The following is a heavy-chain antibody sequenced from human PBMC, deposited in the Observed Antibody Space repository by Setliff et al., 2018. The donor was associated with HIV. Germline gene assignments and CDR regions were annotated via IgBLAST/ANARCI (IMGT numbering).Heavy chain of an antibody. CDR2: ISFDGRNQ. Sequence: GESLKISCVASRFMFSTYAMHWVRQAPGKGLEWVALISFDGRNQYHAASVKGRFTISRDNSKNTLFLQMNSLTPEDTGVYYCARGHYDTSAPDYWGQGTLVTVSS. CDR3: ARGHYDTSAPDY. CDR1: RFMFSTYA. J-gene: IGHJ4*02. D-gene: IGHD3-22*01. V-gene: IGHV3-30*04.